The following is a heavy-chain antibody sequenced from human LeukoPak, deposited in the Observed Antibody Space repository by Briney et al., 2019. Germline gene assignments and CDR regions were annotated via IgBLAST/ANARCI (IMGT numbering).Heavy chain of an antibody. CDR3: ARLHRTQLTFDY. D-gene: IGHD5-18*01. CDR2: IYYSGST. V-gene: IGHV4-39*01. CDR1: GGSISSSSYY. Sequence: SETLSLTXTVSGGSISSSSYYWGWISQPPGKGLEWIGSIYYSGSTYYNPSLKSRVTISVDTSKNQFSLKLSSVTAADTAVYYCARLHRTQLTFDYWGQGTLVTVSS. J-gene: IGHJ4*02.